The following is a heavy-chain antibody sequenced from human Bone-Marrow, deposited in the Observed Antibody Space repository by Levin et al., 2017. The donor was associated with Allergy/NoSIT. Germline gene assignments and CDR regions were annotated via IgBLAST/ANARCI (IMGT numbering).Heavy chain of an antibody. J-gene: IGHJ4*02. CDR3: ASHLGGGYSYGYGVDYFDY. D-gene: IGHD5-18*01. CDR1: GFTFSSYE. Sequence: GGSLRLSCAASGFTFSSYEMNWVRQAPGKGLEWVSYISSSGSTIYYADSVKGRFTISRDNAKNSLYLQMNSLRAEDTAVYYCASHLGGGYSYGYGVDYFDYWGQGTLVTVSS. CDR2: ISSSGSTI. V-gene: IGHV3-48*03.